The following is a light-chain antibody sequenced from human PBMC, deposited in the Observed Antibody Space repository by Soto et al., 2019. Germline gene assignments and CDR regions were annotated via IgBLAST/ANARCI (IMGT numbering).Light chain of an antibody. CDR3: QKYNSAPWT. CDR1: QGISNY. J-gene: IGKJ1*01. V-gene: IGKV1-27*01. CDR2: AAS. Sequence: DIQMTQSPSSLSASVGDIVTITFRASQGISNYLAWYQQKPGKVPKLLIYAASTLQSGVPSRFSGSGSGTDFTLTISSLQPEYVATYYCQKYNSAPWTFGQGTKVEIK.